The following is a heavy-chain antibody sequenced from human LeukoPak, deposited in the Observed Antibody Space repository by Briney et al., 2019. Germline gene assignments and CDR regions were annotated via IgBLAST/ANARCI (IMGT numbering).Heavy chain of an antibody. Sequence: SVKASCKASGGTFSSYAISWVRQAPGQGLEWMGGIIPIFGTANYAQKFQGRVTITADESTSTAYMELSSLRSEDTAVYYCARVRQWLKGDLDYWGQGTLVTVSS. CDR2: IIPIFGTA. J-gene: IGHJ4*02. CDR3: ARVRQWLKGDLDY. V-gene: IGHV1-69*13. CDR1: GGTFSSYA. D-gene: IGHD6-19*01.